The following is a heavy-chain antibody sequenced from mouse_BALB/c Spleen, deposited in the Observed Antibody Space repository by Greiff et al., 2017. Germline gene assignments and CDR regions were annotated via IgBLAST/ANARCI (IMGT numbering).Heavy chain of an antibody. J-gene: IGHJ3*01. D-gene: IGHD2-10*02. CDR2: ISYSGST. V-gene: IGHV3-2*02. CDR3: ARPYGNYEAWFAY. CDR1: GYSITSDYA. Sequence: VQLKQSGPGLVKPSQSLSLTCTVTGYSITSDYAWNWIRQFPGNKLEWMGYISYSGSTSYNPSLKSRISITRDTSKNQFFLQLNSVTTEDTATYYCARPYGNYEAWFAYWGQGTLVTVSA.